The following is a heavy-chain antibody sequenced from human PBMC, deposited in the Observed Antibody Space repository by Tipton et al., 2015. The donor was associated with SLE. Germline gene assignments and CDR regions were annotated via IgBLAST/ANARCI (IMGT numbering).Heavy chain of an antibody. CDR2: IYATGIT. CDR1: GGSISSGSYY. J-gene: IGHJ4*02. CDR3: ARVTYGYVSFDK. Sequence: TLSLTCTVSGGSISSGSYYWSWIRQPAGKGLEWIGHIYATGITNYNPSLKSRVTISVDTSNNQFALKLTSVTAVDTAVYYCARVTYGYVSFDKWGQGTLVTVSS. V-gene: IGHV4-61*09. D-gene: IGHD3-16*01.